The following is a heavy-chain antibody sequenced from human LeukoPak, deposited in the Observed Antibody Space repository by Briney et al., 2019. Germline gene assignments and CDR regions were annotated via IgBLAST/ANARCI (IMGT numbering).Heavy chain of an antibody. Sequence: SGPTLVKPTQTPTLTCTFSGFSLTTTGVGSTGVGVTWVRQPPGKAPEWLALIYWNDGKHYNPSLKTRLTITKDTSKNQVILTMTNMDPVDTATYYCAHDRMGIGFDPWGQGTLVTVSS. CDR2: IYWNDGK. D-gene: IGHD1-26*01. J-gene: IGHJ5*02. V-gene: IGHV2-5*01. CDR1: GFSLTTTGVGSTGVG. CDR3: AHDRMGIGFDP.